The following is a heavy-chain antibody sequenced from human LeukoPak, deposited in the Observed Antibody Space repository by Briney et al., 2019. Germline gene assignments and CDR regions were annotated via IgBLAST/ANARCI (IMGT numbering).Heavy chain of an antibody. CDR1: GFTFSNYG. V-gene: IGHV3-23*01. Sequence: GGSLRLSCSASGFTFSNYGMSWVRQAPGKGLEWVSGIHGSSGSTYYADSVKGRSTISRDNSKNTLYLQMNSLRAKDTAVYYCARGYDFWSGYSFDYWGQGTLVTVSS. CDR2: IHGSSGST. CDR3: ARGYDFWSGYSFDY. J-gene: IGHJ4*02. D-gene: IGHD3-3*01.